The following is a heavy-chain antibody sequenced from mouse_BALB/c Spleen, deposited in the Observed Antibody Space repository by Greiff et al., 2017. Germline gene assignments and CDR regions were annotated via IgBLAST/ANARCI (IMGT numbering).Heavy chain of an antibody. J-gene: IGHJ4*01. CDR2: ISYSGST. D-gene: IGHD2-2*01. CDR1: GYSITSDYA. Sequence: DVKLQESGPGLVKPSQSLSLTCTVTGYSITSDYAWYWIRQFPGNKLEWMGYISYSGSTSYNPSLKSRISITRDTSKNQFFLQLNSVTTEDTATYYCARYRGYPYAMDYWGQGTSVTVSS. V-gene: IGHV3-2*02. CDR3: ARYRGYPYAMDY.